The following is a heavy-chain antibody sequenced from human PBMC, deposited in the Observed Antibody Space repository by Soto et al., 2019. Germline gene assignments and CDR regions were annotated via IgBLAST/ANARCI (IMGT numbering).Heavy chain of an antibody. J-gene: IGHJ6*02. D-gene: IGHD2-15*01. CDR2: IYYSGST. Sequence: PSETLSLTCTVSAGSISSYYWSWIRQPPGRGLEWIGYIYYSGSTNYNPSLKSRVTISVDTSKNQFSLKLSSVTAADTAVYYCARHLTYCSAGSCYSDFPYYGMDVWGQGTTVTVS. CDR3: ARHLTYCSAGSCYSDFPYYGMDV. V-gene: IGHV4-59*08. CDR1: AGSISSYY.